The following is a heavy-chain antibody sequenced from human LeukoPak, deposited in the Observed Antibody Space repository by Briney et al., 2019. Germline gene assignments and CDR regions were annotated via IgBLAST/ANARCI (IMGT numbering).Heavy chain of an antibody. CDR1: GYTFTSYG. CDR2: ISAYNGNT. Sequence: GASVKVSCKASGYTFTSYGISWVRQAPGQGLEWMGWISAYNGNTNYAQKLQGRVTMTTDTSTSTAYMELRSLRSDDTAVYYCARDEMVRYSSGRFDYWGQGTLVTVSS. CDR3: ARDEMVRYSSGRFDY. J-gene: IGHJ4*02. D-gene: IGHD5-18*01. V-gene: IGHV1-18*01.